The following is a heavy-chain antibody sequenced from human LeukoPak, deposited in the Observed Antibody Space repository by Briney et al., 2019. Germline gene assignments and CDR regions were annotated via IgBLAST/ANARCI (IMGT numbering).Heavy chain of an antibody. CDR2: ISSSGSSI. D-gene: IGHD2-15*01. V-gene: IGHV3-48*03. CDR3: ARGTSGGYLDY. J-gene: IGHJ4*02. CDR1: GFTFTSYE. Sequence: GGSLRLSCAASGFTFTSYEMNWVRQAPGKGLEWVSYISSSGSSIYQADSVKGRFTISRDKAKNSLYLQMNSLRAEDTAVYYCARGTSGGYLDYWGQGTLVTVSS.